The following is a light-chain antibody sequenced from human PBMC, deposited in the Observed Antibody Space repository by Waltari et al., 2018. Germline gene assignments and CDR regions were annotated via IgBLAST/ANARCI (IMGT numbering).Light chain of an antibody. J-gene: IGLJ1*01. CDR3: SSYTTDSTYV. V-gene: IGLV2-14*03. Sequence: QSALTQPASVSWSPGQSITVSCTGTSNDVGAYNYVSWYQQHPGKVPKLMIYDVTKRPSGIPYRFAGSKSGNTASLTISGLQAEDEADYYCSSYTTDSTYVFGTGTKVTVL. CDR2: DVT. CDR1: SNDVGAYNY.